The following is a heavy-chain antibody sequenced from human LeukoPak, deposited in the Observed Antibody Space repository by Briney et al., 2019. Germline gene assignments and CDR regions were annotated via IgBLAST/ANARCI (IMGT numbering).Heavy chain of an antibody. CDR3: ARSGFLPHAFDI. V-gene: IGHV4-59*01. Sequence: SETLSLTCTVSGGSISSYYWSWIRQPPGKGLEWIEYIYYSGSTNYNPSLKSRVTISVDTSKNQFSLKLSSVTAADTAVYYCARSGFLPHAFDIWGQGTMVTVSS. CDR2: IYYSGST. D-gene: IGHD3-10*01. CDR1: GGSISSYY. J-gene: IGHJ3*02.